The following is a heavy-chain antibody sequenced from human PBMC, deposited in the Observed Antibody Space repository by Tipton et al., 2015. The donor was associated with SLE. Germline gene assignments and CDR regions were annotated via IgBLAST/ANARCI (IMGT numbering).Heavy chain of an antibody. D-gene: IGHD6-6*01. J-gene: IGHJ5*02. Sequence: VQLVQSGAEVKKPGESLRISCKGSGYSFTSYWIAWVRQMPGKGLEWMGRIDPSDSYIHYSPSFQGHVTISADKSISTAYLQWSSLKASDTAMYYCAPISSSSPFPWGQGTLVTVSS. CDR2: IDPSDSYI. CDR3: APISSSSPFP. V-gene: IGHV5-10-1*01. CDR1: GYSFTSYW.